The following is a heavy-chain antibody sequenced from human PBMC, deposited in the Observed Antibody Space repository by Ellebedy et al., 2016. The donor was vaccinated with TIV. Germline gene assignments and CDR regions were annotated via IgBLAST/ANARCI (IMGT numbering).Heavy chain of an antibody. CDR3: ARAAPPLSGYDHNWFDP. V-gene: IGHV1-2*02. D-gene: IGHD5-12*01. J-gene: IGHJ5*02. CDR2: INPNSGGT. CDR1: GYTFTGYY. Sequence: ASVKVSCKASGYTFTGYYMHWVRQAPGQGLEWMGWINPNSGGTNYAQKFQGRVTMTRDTSISTAYMEPSRLRSDDTAVYYCARAAPPLSGYDHNWFDPWGQGTLVTVSS.